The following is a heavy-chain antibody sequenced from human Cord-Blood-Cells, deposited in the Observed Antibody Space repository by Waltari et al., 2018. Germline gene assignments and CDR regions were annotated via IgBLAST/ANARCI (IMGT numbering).Heavy chain of an antibody. CDR1: GFTFSSYA. D-gene: IGHD6-6*01. J-gene: IGHJ4*02. V-gene: IGHV3-23*01. CDR3: AKPIAARGLPVY. CDR2: ISGSGGST. Sequence: EVQLLASGGGLVQPGGSLRLSCAASGFTFSSYAMRWVRQAPGKGLEWVSAISGSGGSTFSADSVKCRFTISRDNSKNTLYLQMNSLRAEDTAVYYCAKPIAARGLPVYWGQGTLVTVSS.